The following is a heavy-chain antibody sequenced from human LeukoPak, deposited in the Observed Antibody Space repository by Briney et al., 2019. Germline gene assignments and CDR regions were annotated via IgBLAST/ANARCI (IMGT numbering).Heavy chain of an antibody. CDR2: ISYDGSNK. CDR3: ARGEDIVVVPAAFYGMDV. J-gene: IGHJ6*02. V-gene: IGHV3-30-3*01. CDR1: GFTLSSYA. D-gene: IGHD2-2*01. Sequence: QPGRSLRLSCAASGFTLSSYAMHWVRQAPGKGLEWVAVISYDGSNKYYADSVKGRFTISRDNSKNTLYLQMNSLRAEDTAVYYCARGEDIVVVPAAFYGMDVWGQGTTVTVSS.